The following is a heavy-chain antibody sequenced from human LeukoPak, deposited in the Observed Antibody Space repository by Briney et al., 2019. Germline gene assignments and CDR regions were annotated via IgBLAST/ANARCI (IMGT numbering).Heavy chain of an antibody. D-gene: IGHD6-13*01. J-gene: IGHJ4*02. CDR3: ARVNRSGSSWNFDY. Sequence: SETLSLTCTVSGGSISSSSYYWGWIRQPPGKGLEWIGSIYYSGSTYYNPSLKSRVTISVDTSKNQFSLKLSSVTAADTAVYYCARVNRSGSSWNFDYWGQGTLVTVSS. V-gene: IGHV4-39*07. CDR1: GGSISSSSYY. CDR2: IYYSGST.